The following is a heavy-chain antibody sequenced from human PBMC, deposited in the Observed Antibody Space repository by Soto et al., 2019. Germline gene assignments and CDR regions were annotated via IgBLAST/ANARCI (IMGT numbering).Heavy chain of an antibody. V-gene: IGHV1-18*01. CDR1: GYTFTSYG. CDR2: ISAYNGNT. J-gene: IGHJ5*02. D-gene: IGHD4-17*01. Sequence: ASVKVSCKASGYTFTSYGISWVRQAPGQGLEWMGWISAYNGNTNYAQKLQGRVTMTKDASTNTAYMELSSLRSEDTAVYYCAAIETRGLSLRGDYAWFDPWGQGTLVTVSS. CDR3: AAIETRGLSLRGDYAWFDP.